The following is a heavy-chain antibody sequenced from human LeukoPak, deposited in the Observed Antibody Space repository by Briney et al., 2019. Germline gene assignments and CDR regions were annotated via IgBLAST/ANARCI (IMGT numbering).Heavy chain of an antibody. CDR2: ISAYNGNT. CDR3: ASLRGFGESNGNWFDP. Sequence: ASVKVSCKASGYTFTSYGISWVRQAPGQGLEWMGWISAYNGNTNYAQKLQGRVTMTTDTSTSTAYMELRSLRSDDTAVYYCASLRGFGESNGNWFDPWGQGTLVTVSS. V-gene: IGHV1-18*01. CDR1: GYTFTSYG. D-gene: IGHD3-10*01. J-gene: IGHJ5*02.